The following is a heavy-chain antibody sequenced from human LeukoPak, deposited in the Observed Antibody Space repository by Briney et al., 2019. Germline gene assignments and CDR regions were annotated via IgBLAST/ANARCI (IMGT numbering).Heavy chain of an antibody. CDR2: FDPGDGET. CDR3: ATIQYYDSSGYYYHY. D-gene: IGHD3-22*01. V-gene: IGHV1-24*01. CDR1: GYTLTELS. Sequence: ASVKVSCKVSGYTLTELSMHWVRQAPGKGLEWMGGFDPGDGETIYAQKFQGRVTMTEDTSTDTAYMELSSLRSEDTAVYYCATIQYYDSSGYYYHYWGQGTLVTVSS. J-gene: IGHJ4*02.